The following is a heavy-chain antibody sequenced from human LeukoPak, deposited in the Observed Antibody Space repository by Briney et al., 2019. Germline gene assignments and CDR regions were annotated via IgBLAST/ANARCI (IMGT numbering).Heavy chain of an antibody. CDR3: VREPGPGYFDY. Sequence: PGGSWGLSWEAPGLTFGGLPMHGVGQAPGRGLGGVAVISQDGSKRHYTDSVKGRFIISRDNSRNTLYLQMNSLRAEDTAVYYCVREPGPGYFDYWGQGTLVTVSS. CDR1: GLTFGGLP. V-gene: IGHV3-30-3*01. CDR2: ISQDGSKR. D-gene: IGHD6-13*01. J-gene: IGHJ4*02.